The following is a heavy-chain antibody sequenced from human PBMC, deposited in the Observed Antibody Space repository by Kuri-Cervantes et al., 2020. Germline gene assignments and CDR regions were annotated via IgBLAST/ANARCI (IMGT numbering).Heavy chain of an antibody. Sequence: SETLSLTCTVSGGSISSYYWSWIRQPLGKGLEWIGYIYYSGSTNYNPSLKSRVTISVDTSKNQFSLKLTFVTAADTAMYFCSGGGYWGQGTLVTVSS. V-gene: IGHV4-59*03. J-gene: IGHJ4*02. CDR3: SGGGY. CDR1: GGSISSYY. CDR2: IYYSGST.